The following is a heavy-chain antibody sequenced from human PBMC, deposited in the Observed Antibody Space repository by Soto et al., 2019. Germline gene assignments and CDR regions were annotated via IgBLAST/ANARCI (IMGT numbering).Heavy chain of an antibody. V-gene: IGHV3-23*01. CDR2: ISGSGGST. J-gene: IGHJ4*02. CDR1: GFTFSSYA. CDR3: AKDLGVTRGYFDY. D-gene: IGHD2-21*02. Sequence: EVQLLESGGGLVQPGGSLRLSCAASGFTFSSYAMSWVRQAPGKGLEWVSAISGSGGSTYYADSVKGRFTISRDNSKNTQYLQMNSLRAEDTAVYYCAKDLGVTRGYFDYWGQGTLVTVSS.